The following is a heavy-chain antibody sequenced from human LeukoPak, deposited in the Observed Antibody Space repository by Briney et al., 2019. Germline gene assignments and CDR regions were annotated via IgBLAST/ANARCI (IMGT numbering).Heavy chain of an antibody. CDR1: GGTFSSYA. Sequence: SVMVSCKASGGTFSSYAISWVRQAPGKGLEWMGGIIPIFGTANYAQKFQGRVTITADESTSTAYMELSSLRSEDTAVYYCARGPSSGYYGSGSYYNGDYWGQGTLVTVSS. J-gene: IGHJ4*02. CDR2: IIPIFGTA. V-gene: IGHV1-69*01. D-gene: IGHD3-10*01. CDR3: ARGPSSGYYGSGSYYNGDY.